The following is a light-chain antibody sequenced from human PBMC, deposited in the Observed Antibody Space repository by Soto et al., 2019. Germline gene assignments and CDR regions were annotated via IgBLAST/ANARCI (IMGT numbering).Light chain of an antibody. Sequence: DIQMTQSPSSLSASVWDRVTITFQASQNINNYLNWYQQKPGRAPKLLIYDASNLEAGVPSRFRGSGSGTDFTFTISRLQPEDIATYYCQQYENLPTFGQGTRLEIK. CDR3: QQYENLPT. J-gene: IGKJ5*01. V-gene: IGKV1-33*01. CDR2: DAS. CDR1: QNINNY.